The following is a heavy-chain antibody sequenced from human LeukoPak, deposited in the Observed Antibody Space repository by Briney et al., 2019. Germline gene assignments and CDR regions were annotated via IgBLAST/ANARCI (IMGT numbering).Heavy chain of an antibody. J-gene: IGHJ4*02. Sequence: PSETLSLTCAVYGGSFSGYYWSWLRQPPAKGLEWLGEINHSGSTNYNPSLKSRVTISVDTSKNQFSLKLSSVTAADTAVYYCARGVRGVVPAAIGPYWGQGTLVTVSS. CDR2: INHSGST. D-gene: IGHD2-2*01. CDR3: ARGVRGVVPAAIGPY. V-gene: IGHV4-34*01. CDR1: GGSFSGYY.